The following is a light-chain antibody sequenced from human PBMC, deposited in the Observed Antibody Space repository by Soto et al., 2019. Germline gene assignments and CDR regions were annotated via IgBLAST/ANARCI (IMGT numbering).Light chain of an antibody. Sequence: EIVLTQSPGTLSLSPGERATLSCRASQSYSSIYVAWYQQRPGQAPRTLIYGVSRRDTGIPDRFSGSGSGTDFTLTISRLEPEDFAVYYCQLYGSSLTFGGGNKVEIK. V-gene: IGKV3-20*01. CDR1: QSYSSIY. J-gene: IGKJ4*01. CDR2: GVS. CDR3: QLYGSSLT.